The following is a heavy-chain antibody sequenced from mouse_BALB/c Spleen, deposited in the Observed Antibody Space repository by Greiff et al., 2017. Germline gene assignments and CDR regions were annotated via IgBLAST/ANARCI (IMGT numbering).Heavy chain of an antibody. V-gene: IGHV1S127*01. CDR3: ARGAYYYGSRYPDY. J-gene: IGHJ2*01. CDR2: IDPSNSET. CDR1: GYTFTSYW. Sequence: QVQLQQSGPELVRPGASVKMSCKASGYTFTSYWMHWVKQRPGQGLEWIGMIDPSNSETRLNQKFKDKATLTADKSSSTAYMQLSSLTSEDSAVYYCARGAYYYGSRYPDYWGQGTTLTVSS. D-gene: IGHD1-1*01.